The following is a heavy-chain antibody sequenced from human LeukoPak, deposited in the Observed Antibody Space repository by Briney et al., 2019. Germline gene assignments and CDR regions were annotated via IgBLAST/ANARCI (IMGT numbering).Heavy chain of an antibody. Sequence: PSETLSLACSVSGGSISSYYCASIRQSPGTGLELVGYIHDIVNTNYNPSLKSRVSISVDTSNNQFSLKLNSVTAADTAVYYCARGRITIFGVVTPHFDYWGQGTLVTVSS. CDR3: ARGRITIFGVVTPHFDY. V-gene: IGHV4-59*01. CDR2: IHDIVNT. D-gene: IGHD3-3*01. CDR1: GGSISSYY. J-gene: IGHJ4*02.